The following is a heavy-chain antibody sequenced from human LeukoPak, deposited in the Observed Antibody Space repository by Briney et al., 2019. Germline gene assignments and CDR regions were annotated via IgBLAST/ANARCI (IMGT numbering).Heavy chain of an antibody. V-gene: IGHV3-30*02. J-gene: IGHJ4*02. D-gene: IGHD6-19*01. Sequence: PGGSLRLSCAASGFTFTKYGIHWVRQAPGKGLEWVGFIRYDGGKTYYTASGKGRFSISRDNANNTVDIQMNSLRPEDTAVYYSAKDFLDVTVAGTIDQWGQGTLVIVSS. CDR3: AKDFLDVTVAGTIDQ. CDR2: IRYDGGKT. CDR1: GFTFTKYG.